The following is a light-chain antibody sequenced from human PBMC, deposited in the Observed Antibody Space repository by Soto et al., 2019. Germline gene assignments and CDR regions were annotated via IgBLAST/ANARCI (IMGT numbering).Light chain of an antibody. Sequence: IQMTQSPSTLSASVGDRVTITSRASQSISSWLAWYQQKPGKAPKLLIYKASSLESGVPSRFSGSGSGTEFSVTISSLQPDDFATYYCQQDNSYSWTFGQGTKVDIK. CDR3: QQDNSYSWT. V-gene: IGKV1-5*03. J-gene: IGKJ1*01. CDR1: QSISSW. CDR2: KAS.